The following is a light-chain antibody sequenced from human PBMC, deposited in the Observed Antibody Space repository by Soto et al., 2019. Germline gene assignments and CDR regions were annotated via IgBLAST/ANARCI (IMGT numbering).Light chain of an antibody. V-gene: IGLV1-40*01. Sequence: QSVLAQPPSVSGAPGQSVTISCTGSSSNIGAGGDVHWYHQLPGTAPKLLIYGDSNRPSGVPDRFSGSKSGTSASLAITGLQAEDEADYYCQSYDSSLRGYWVFGGGTKLTVL. CDR3: QSYDSSLRGYWV. CDR1: SSNIGAGGD. J-gene: IGLJ3*02. CDR2: GDS.